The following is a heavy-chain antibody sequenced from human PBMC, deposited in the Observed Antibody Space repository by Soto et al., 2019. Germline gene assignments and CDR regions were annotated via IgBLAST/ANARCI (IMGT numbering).Heavy chain of an antibody. V-gene: IGHV3-48*03. D-gene: IGHD3-10*01. J-gene: IGHJ4*02. CDR2: ISSAGSHT. CDR1: GFTFSDFE. Sequence: HPGGSLRLSCAPSGFTFSDFEMNWVRQAPGKGLEWISYISSAGSHTFYADSVKGRFTISRDNAMNSLFLQMNSLSAEDTGIYYCVGASGVNPIDFWGQGTQVTVSS. CDR3: VGASGVNPIDF.